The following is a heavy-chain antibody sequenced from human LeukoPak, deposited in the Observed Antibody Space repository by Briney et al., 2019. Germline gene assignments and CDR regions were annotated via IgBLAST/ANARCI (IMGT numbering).Heavy chain of an antibody. CDR2: ISGSGGST. Sequence: PGGSLRLSCAASGFTFSSYAMSWVRQAPGKGLEWVSAISGSGGSTYYADSVKGRFTISRDNPKNTLYLQMNSLRAEDTAVYYCAKHLGEQQLVPYYFDYWGQGTLVTVSS. CDR1: GFTFSSYA. D-gene: IGHD6-13*01. CDR3: AKHLGEQQLVPYYFDY. V-gene: IGHV3-23*01. J-gene: IGHJ4*02.